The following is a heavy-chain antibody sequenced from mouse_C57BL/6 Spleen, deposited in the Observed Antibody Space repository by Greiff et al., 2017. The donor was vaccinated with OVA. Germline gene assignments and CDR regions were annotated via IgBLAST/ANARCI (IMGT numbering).Heavy chain of an antibody. J-gene: IGHJ3*01. CDR1: GFTFSSYA. CDR2: ISDGGSYT. V-gene: IGHV5-4*01. Sequence: EVKLMESGGGLVKPGGSLKLSCAASGFTFSSYAMSWVRQTPEKRLEWVATISDGGSYTYYPDNVKGRFTISRDNAKNNLYLQMSHLKSEDTAMYYCARDLGRFFAYWGQGTLVTVSA. D-gene: IGHD4-1*01. CDR3: ARDLGRFFAY.